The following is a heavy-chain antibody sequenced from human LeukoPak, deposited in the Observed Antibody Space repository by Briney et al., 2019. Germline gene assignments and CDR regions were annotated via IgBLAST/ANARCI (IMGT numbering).Heavy chain of an antibody. D-gene: IGHD1/OR15-1a*01. V-gene: IGHV1-2*02. J-gene: IGHJ6*03. Sequence: ASVKVSCKASGYTFTGYYMHWVRQAPGQGLEWMGWINPNSGGTNYAQKVQGRVTMTRDTSISTAYMELSSMRSEDTAVYYCATTNSVGYYYMDVWGKGTTVTISS. CDR2: INPNSGGT. CDR1: GYTFTGYY. CDR3: ATTNSVGYYYMDV.